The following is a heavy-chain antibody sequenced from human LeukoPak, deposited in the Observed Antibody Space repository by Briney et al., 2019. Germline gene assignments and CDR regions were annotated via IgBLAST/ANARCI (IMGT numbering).Heavy chain of an antibody. D-gene: IGHD5-12*01. J-gene: IGHJ4*02. CDR1: GGSISSSSYY. V-gene: IGHV4-39*07. CDR3: ARATEGHVVAMISIANSGLDY. Sequence: SETLSLTCTVSGGSISSSSYYWGWIRQPPGKGLEWIGSIYYSGSTYYNPSLKSRVTISVDTSKNQFSLKLSSVTAADTAVYYCARATEGHVVAMISIANSGLDYWGQGTLVTVSS. CDR2: IYYSGST.